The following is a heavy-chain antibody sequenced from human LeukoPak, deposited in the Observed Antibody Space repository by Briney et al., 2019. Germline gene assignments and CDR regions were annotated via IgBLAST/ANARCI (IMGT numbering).Heavy chain of an antibody. D-gene: IGHD6-13*01. Sequence: PSGTLSLTCAVSGAPISSNNWWWSWVRQPPGKGLEWIGEIYHSGSTNYNPSLKSRVTISVDTSKNQFSLKLRSVTAADTAVYYCARHGVAAAGTWNWFDPWGQGTLVTVSS. CDR2: IYHSGST. CDR1: GAPISSNNW. CDR3: ARHGVAAAGTWNWFDP. J-gene: IGHJ5*02. V-gene: IGHV4-4*02.